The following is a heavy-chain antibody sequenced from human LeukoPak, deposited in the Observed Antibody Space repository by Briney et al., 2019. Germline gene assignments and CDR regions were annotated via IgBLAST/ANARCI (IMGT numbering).Heavy chain of an antibody. CDR2: ISYDGSNK. J-gene: IGHJ4*02. CDR1: GFTFSSYA. V-gene: IGHV3-30-3*01. Sequence: SGGSLRLSCAASGFTFSSYAMHWVRQAPGKGLEWVAVISYDGSNKYYADSVKGRFTISRDNSKNTLYLQMNSLRAEDTAVYYCARDVGANGFHFDYWGQGTLVTVSS. CDR3: ARDVGANGFHFDY. D-gene: IGHD1-26*01.